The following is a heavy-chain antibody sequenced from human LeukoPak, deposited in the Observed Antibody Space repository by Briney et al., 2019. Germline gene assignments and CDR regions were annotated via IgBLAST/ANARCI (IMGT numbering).Heavy chain of an antibody. J-gene: IGHJ4*02. V-gene: IGHV1-2*02. D-gene: IGHD1-26*01. CDR1: GFTYTGYH. CDR2: ISPNSGGT. CDR3: ARGAGIGSYRNFDY. Sequence: ASVKVSCKTSGFTYTGYHMHWVRQAPGQGLEWMGWISPNSGGTNYAQQFEGRVTMTRDTSISTAYMEVSRLRSDDTAVYYCARGAGIGSYRNFDYWGQGTLVTVSS.